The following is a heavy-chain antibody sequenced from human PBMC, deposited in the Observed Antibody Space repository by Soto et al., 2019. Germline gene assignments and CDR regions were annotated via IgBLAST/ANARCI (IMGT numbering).Heavy chain of an antibody. V-gene: IGHV1-18*04. CDR3: ARGGLGYCSGGSCSPRYRVLYGMDA. J-gene: IGHJ6*02. D-gene: IGHD2-15*01. CDR1: GYTFTSCG. Sequence: ASVKVSCKASGYTFTSCGISCVLQAPGQGLEWMGWISAYNGNTNYAQKLQGRVTMTTDTSTSTAYMELRSLRSDDTAVYYCARGGLGYCSGGSCSPRYRVLYGMDAWGQGTTVTVSS. CDR2: ISAYNGNT.